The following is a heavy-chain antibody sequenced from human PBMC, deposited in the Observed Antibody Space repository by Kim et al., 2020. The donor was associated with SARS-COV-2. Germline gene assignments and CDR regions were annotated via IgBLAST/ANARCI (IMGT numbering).Heavy chain of an antibody. D-gene: IGHD6-6*01. J-gene: IGHJ4*02. V-gene: IGHV1-46*01. Sequence: AQKFQGRGTMTRDTSTSTVYMELSSLRSEDTAVYYCARFEYSSSSEEFDYWGQGTLVTVSS. CDR3: ARFEYSSSSEEFDY.